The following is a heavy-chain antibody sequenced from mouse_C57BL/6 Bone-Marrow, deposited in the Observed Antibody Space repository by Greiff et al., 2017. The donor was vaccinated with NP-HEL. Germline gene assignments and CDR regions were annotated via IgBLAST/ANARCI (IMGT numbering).Heavy chain of an antibody. CDR2: ISSGGDYI. CDR1: GFTFSSYA. J-gene: IGHJ1*03. V-gene: IGHV5-9-1*02. CDR3: TRDFPITTVVAHWYFDV. D-gene: IGHD1-1*01. Sequence: VMLVESGEGLVKPGGSLKLSCAASGFTFSSYAMSWVRQTPEQRLEWVAYISSGGDYIYYADTVKGRFTISRDNARNTLYLQMSSLKSEDTAMYYCTRDFPITTVVAHWYFDVWGTGTTVTVSS.